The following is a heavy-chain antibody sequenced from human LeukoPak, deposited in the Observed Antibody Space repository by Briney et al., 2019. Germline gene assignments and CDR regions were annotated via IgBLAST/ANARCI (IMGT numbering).Heavy chain of an antibody. Sequence: GGSLRLSCAGSGFTFDDYAMSWVRQAPEKGLEWVSGINWNGGSTGYADSVKGRFTISRDNAKNSLYLQMNSLRAEDTALYYCARAGGSGNSYFYAMDVWGQGTTVTVSS. CDR1: GFTFDDYA. D-gene: IGHD1-26*01. CDR3: ARAGGSGNSYFYAMDV. J-gene: IGHJ6*02. V-gene: IGHV3-20*04. CDR2: INWNGGST.